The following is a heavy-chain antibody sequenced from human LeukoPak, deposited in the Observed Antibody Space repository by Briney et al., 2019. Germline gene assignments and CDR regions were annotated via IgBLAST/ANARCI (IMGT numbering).Heavy chain of an antibody. CDR1: GYTFTSYY. Sequence: GASVKASCKASGYTFTSYYMHWVRQAPGQGLEWMGIINPSGGSTSYAQKFQGRVTMTRDTSTSTVYMELSSLRSEDTAVYYCARARGRFGDFDYWGQGTLVTVSS. CDR3: ARARGRFGDFDY. V-gene: IGHV1-46*01. D-gene: IGHD3-3*01. J-gene: IGHJ4*02. CDR2: INPSGGST.